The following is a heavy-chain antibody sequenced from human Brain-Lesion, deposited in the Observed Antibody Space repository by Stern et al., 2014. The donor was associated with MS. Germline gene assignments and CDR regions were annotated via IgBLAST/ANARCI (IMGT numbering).Heavy chain of an antibody. CDR1: GGAVSSGDRY. Sequence: VQLVESGPGLVKPSQTLSLTCTVSGGAVSSGDRYWSWIRQHPEKGLEWIGYISYSGNTYYNPSLESRVTISMDRYKNQFSLKLRSVTAADTAVYYCARVTEFLRFFYPDYWGQGIRVTVSS. J-gene: IGHJ4*02. D-gene: IGHD3-3*01. V-gene: IGHV4-31*03. CDR3: ARVTEFLRFFYPDY. CDR2: ISYSGNT.